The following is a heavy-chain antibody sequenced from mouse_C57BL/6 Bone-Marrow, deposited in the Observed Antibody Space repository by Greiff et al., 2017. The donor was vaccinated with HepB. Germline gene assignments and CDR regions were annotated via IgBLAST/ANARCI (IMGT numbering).Heavy chain of an antibody. V-gene: IGHV1-53*01. D-gene: IGHD1-1*01. J-gene: IGHJ2*01. CDR1: GYTFTSYW. CDR3: ARFITTVVATGLDY. CDR2: INPSNGGT. Sequence: QVQLKQSGTELVKPGASVKLSCKASGYTFTSYWMHWVKQRPGQGLEWIGNINPSNGGTNYNEKFKSKATLTVDKSSSTAYMQLSSLTSEDSAVYYCARFITTVVATGLDYWGQGTTLTVSS.